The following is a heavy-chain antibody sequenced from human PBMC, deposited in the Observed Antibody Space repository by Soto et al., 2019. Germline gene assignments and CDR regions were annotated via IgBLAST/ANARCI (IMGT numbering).Heavy chain of an antibody. CDR2: IKADGTEK. D-gene: IGHD5-12*01. Sequence: PVGSLRLSCVVSGFTFSSYWMGWVRQTPGKGLEWVATIKADGTEKYYVDSVKGRFTFSRDNAKTSVYLEMNSLRAEDTAVYYCVTAVRGYNANGDLWGQGTTVTVSS. CDR3: VTAVRGYNANGDL. J-gene: IGHJ6*02. CDR1: GFTFSSYW. V-gene: IGHV3-7*03.